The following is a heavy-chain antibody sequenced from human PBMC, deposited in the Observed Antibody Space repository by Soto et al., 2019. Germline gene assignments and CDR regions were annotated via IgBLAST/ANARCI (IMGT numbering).Heavy chain of an antibody. J-gene: IGHJ4*02. D-gene: IGHD6-13*01. CDR3: AREGWDIAAAGTSLFFDY. V-gene: IGHV3-30-3*01. CDR2: ISYDGSNK. CDR1: GFTFSSYA. Sequence: QVQLVESGGGVVQPVRSLRLSCAASGFTFSSYAMHWVRQPPGKGLEWVAVISYDGSNKYYADSVKGRFTISRDNSKNTLYLQMNSLRAEDTAVYYCAREGWDIAAAGTSLFFDYWGQGTLVTVSS.